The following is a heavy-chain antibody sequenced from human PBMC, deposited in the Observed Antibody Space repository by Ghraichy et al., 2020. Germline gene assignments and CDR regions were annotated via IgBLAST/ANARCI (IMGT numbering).Heavy chain of an antibody. J-gene: IGHJ4*02. CDR1: GGSISSYY. CDR3: ARVGATKGHFDY. Sequence: GSLRLSCTVSGGSISSYYWSWIRQPAGKGLEWIGRIYTSGSTNYNPSLKSRVTMSVDTSKNQFSLKLSSVTAADTAVYYCARVGATKGHFDYWGQGTLVTVSS. D-gene: IGHD1-26*01. V-gene: IGHV4-4*07. CDR2: IYTSGST.